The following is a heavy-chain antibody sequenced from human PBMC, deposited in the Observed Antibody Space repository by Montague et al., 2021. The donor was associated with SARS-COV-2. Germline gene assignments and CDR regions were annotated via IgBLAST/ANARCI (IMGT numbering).Heavy chain of an antibody. J-gene: IGHJ5*02. CDR2: TYYRSKWYV. CDR1: GDSVSSNSGA. V-gene: IGHV6-1*01. D-gene: IGHD6-19*01. Sequence: CAISGDSVSSNSGAWNWIRLSPSRGLEWLGRTYYRSKWYVDYAGSVRSRITINSDTSKNQFSPQMSSVTPDDTAVYYCARSKLLRSGYSSGWYGPGWFDPWGQGTPVTVSS. CDR3: ARSKLLRSGYSSGWYGPGWFDP.